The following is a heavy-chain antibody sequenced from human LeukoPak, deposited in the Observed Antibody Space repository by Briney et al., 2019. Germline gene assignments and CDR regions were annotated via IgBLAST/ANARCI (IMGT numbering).Heavy chain of an antibody. Sequence: GASVKVSCKASGYTFTSYGISWVRQAPGQGLEWMGWISAYNGNTDYAQKFQGRVTMTTDTSTSTAYMELRSLGSDDTAVYNCARDSAGALDYWGQGTLVTVSS. V-gene: IGHV1-18*01. CDR1: GYTFTSYG. J-gene: IGHJ4*02. CDR2: ISAYNGNT. D-gene: IGHD6-13*01. CDR3: ARDSAGALDY.